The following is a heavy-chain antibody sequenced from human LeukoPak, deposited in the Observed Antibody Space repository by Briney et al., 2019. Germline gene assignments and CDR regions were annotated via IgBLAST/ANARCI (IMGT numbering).Heavy chain of an antibody. CDR1: GYTFTSYD. D-gene: IGHD3-3*01. Sequence: ASVKVSCKASGYTFTSYDINWVRQATGQGLEWMGWINPNSGGTNYAQKFQGWVTMTRDTSISTAYMELSRLRSDDTAVYYCARGYPYYDFWSGYYTVEYNWFDPWGQGTLVTVSS. V-gene: IGHV1-2*04. J-gene: IGHJ5*02. CDR2: INPNSGGT. CDR3: ARGYPYYDFWSGYYTVEYNWFDP.